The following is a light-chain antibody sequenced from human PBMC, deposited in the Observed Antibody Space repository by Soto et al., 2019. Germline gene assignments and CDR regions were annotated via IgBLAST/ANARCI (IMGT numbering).Light chain of an antibody. CDR2: DAS. J-gene: IGKJ4*01. V-gene: IGKV3-11*01. CDR1: QSVSTY. CDR3: QQRRNWPLT. Sequence: EVVLTQSPATLSVSPGDRATLSCRASQSVSTYLAWYQQKPGQAPRLLIYDASNRATGIPARFSGSGSGTDFTLTISSLEPEDFAVYYCQQRRNWPLTFGGGTKVEIK.